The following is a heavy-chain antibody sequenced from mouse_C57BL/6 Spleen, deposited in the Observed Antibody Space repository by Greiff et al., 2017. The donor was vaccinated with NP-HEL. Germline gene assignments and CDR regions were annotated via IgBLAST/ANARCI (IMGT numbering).Heavy chain of an antibody. V-gene: IGHV10-1*01. J-gene: IGHJ3*01. Sequence: DVQLVESGGGLVQPKGSLKLSCAASGFSFNTYAMNWVRQAPGKGLEWVARIRSKSNNYATYYADSVKDRFTISRDDSESMLYLQMNNLKTEDTAMYDCGRGDDPRFDYWGQGTLVTVSA. CDR2: IRSKSNNYAT. CDR3: GRGDDPRFDY. CDR1: GFSFNTYA.